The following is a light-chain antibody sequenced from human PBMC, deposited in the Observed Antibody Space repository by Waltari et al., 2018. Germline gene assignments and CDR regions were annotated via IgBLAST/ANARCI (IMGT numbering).Light chain of an antibody. J-gene: IGKJ1*01. CDR3: QHYDGVPPWT. CDR2: DAS. V-gene: IGKV1-33*01. Sequence: IQMTQSPSSLSASVGDRVTITCQANRDINNYLNWYQQKPGKAPKLLIYDASTLETGVPSRFSGSGSGTDFVFTISRLQPEDIATYYCQHYDGVPPWTFGQGTRVDFK. CDR1: RDINNY.